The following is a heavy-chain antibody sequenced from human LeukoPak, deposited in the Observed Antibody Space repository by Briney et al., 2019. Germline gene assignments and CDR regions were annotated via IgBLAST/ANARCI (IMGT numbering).Heavy chain of an antibody. CDR1: GFTFSGYS. D-gene: IGHD3-10*01. CDR2: ISSSSSYI. CDR3: AKDKGVQGAWYFDL. V-gene: IGHV3-21*04. J-gene: IGHJ2*01. Sequence: PGGSLRLSCAASGFTFSGYSMNWVRQAPGKGLEWVSSISSSSSYIYYADSVKGRFTISRDNSKNTVYLQMNSLRADDTAVYYCAKDKGVQGAWYFDLWGRGTLVTVSS.